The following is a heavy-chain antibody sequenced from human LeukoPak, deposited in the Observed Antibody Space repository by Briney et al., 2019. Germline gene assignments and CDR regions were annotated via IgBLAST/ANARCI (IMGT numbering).Heavy chain of an antibody. J-gene: IGHJ5*02. Sequence: SGPTLVNPTQTLTLTCTFSGFSLSTSGVGVGWIRQPPGKALEWLALIYWNDDKRYSPSLKSRLTITKDTSKNQVVLTMTNMDPVDTATYYCAHSILYYYGSAKLAWFDPWGQGTLVTVSS. D-gene: IGHD3-10*01. CDR3: AHSILYYYGSAKLAWFDP. CDR1: GFSLSTSGVG. V-gene: IGHV2-5*01. CDR2: IYWNDDK.